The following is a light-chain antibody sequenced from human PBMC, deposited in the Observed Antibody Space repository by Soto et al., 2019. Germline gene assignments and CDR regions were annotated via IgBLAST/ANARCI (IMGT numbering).Light chain of an antibody. Sequence: QSALTQPASVSGSPGQSITISCTGTSSDVGSYNLVSWYQQHPGKAPKLMIYEGSKRPSGVSNRFSGSKSGNTASLTISGLQAEDEADYYYCSYAGSSTPFGGGTKVTVL. V-gene: IGLV2-23*01. CDR1: SSDVGSYNL. CDR2: EGS. J-gene: IGLJ3*02. CDR3: CSYAGSSTP.